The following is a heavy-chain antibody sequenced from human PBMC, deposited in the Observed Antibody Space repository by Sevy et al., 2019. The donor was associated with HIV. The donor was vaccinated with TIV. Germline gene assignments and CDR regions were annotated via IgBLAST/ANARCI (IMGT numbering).Heavy chain of an antibody. V-gene: IGHV3-7*01. D-gene: IGHD2-21*01. CDR2: IKQDGRGT. J-gene: IGHJ6*02. Sequence: GGSLRLSCAASGFTFSSYWMSWVRQAQGKGLGWVANIKQDGRGTYYVDSLKGRFTISRDNAKNSLYLQMNSLRAEDTAVYYCARDLWWSGRYYYYYGMDVWGQGTTVTVSS. CDR3: ARDLWWSGRYYYYYGMDV. CDR1: GFTFSSYW.